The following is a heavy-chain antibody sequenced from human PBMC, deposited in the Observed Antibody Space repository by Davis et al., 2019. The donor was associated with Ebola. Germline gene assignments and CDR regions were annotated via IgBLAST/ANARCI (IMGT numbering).Heavy chain of an antibody. CDR1: GYTFTDYY. V-gene: IGHV1-2*02. Sequence: ASVKVSCKASGYTFTDYYMHWVRQAPGQGLEWMGWINPNSGGTKYAQKFQGRVTMTRDTSINTAYMEVSRLRSDDTALYYCAGQLTDNWLDPWGQGTLVTVS. D-gene: IGHD6-13*01. J-gene: IGHJ5*02. CDR2: INPNSGGT. CDR3: AGQLTDNWLDP.